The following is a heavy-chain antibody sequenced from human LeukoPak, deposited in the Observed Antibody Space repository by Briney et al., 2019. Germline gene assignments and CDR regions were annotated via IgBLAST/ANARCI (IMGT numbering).Heavy chain of an antibody. V-gene: IGHV3-30-3*01. Sequence: PGGSLRLSCAASGFTFSNSTVHWVRPAPGKGLEWVAVISYDGSKKYYADSVKGRFTISRDNSKNTLYLQMNSLRAEDTAVYYCARGPDSSSWYSVVGFDYWGQGTLVTVSS. CDR2: ISYDGSKK. CDR3: ARGPDSSSWYSVVGFDY. CDR1: GFTFSNST. J-gene: IGHJ4*02. D-gene: IGHD6-13*01.